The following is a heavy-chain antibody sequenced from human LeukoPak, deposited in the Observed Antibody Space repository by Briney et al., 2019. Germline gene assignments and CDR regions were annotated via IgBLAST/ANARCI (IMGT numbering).Heavy chain of an antibody. Sequence: PSETLSLTCTVSGDSINSGNSHWTWIRQPPGKGLEWLGSVYDSWNNYYNPSLESRVTISVDTSKNQFSLKLSSVTAGDTAVYYCARGLTYYDFWSGYYTLRWFDPWGQGTLVTVSS. CDR2: VYDSWNN. V-gene: IGHV4-30-4*01. CDR3: ARGLTYYDFWSGYYTLRWFDP. CDR1: GDSINSGNSH. J-gene: IGHJ5*02. D-gene: IGHD3-3*01.